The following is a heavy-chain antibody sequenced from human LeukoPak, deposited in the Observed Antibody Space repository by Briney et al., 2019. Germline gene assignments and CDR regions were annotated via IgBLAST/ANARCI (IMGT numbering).Heavy chain of an antibody. CDR3: ARGGRGEGTGTTRVAFDI. J-gene: IGHJ3*02. V-gene: IGHV1-46*01. Sequence: ASVKVSCKAAGYTFTTYYMHWVRQAPGQGLERMGTINPSGGSTSYEQKFQGRVTMTRDTSTSTVYMELSSLRSEDTAVYYCARGGRGEGTGTTRVAFDIWGQGTMVTVSS. CDR2: INPSGGST. CDR1: GYTFTTYY. D-gene: IGHD1-1*01.